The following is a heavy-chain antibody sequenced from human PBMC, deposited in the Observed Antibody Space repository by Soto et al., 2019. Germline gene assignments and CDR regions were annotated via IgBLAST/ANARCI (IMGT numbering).Heavy chain of an antibody. J-gene: IGHJ4*02. CDR2: IYYSGST. CDR3: AIYGYDYVWGSYRGFDY. D-gene: IGHD3-16*02. V-gene: IGHV4-59*01. CDR1: GGCISSYY. Sequence: SETLSLTCSVSGGCISSYYWSWIRQPPGKGLEWIGYIYYSGSTNYNPSLKSRVTISVDTSKNQFSLKLSSVTAADTAVYYCAIYGYDYVWGSYRGFDYWGQGTLVTVSS.